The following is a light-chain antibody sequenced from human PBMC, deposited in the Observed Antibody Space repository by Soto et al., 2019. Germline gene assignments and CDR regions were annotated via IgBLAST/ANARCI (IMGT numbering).Light chain of an antibody. CDR3: QQYDTLPST. J-gene: IGKJ5*01. CDR1: QDVTKS. CDR2: DAS. Sequence: DIQMTQSPSSLSASLEDRVTITCQASQDVTKSLNWYQQKPGKAPKLLIYDASNLQSGVPSRFRGSGPGTDFTFTITNLQPDDIATYYCQQYDTLPSTFGQGTRLEIK. V-gene: IGKV1-33*01.